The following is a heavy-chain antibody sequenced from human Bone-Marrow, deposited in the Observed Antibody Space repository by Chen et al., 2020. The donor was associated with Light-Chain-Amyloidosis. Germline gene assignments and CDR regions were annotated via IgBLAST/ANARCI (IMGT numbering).Heavy chain of an antibody. CDR2: LSWNRATI. V-gene: IGHV3-9*01. D-gene: IGHD1-1*01. Sequence: EVQLVESGGGLVQPGRSLRLSCVASGFTVDDSAMHWVRQAPGKGLEWVSGLSWNRATIGYADSVKGRFTISRDNAKNSLYLQMNSLRPEDTALYYCVKDRFRGGRTGALDIWGQGTMVTVSS. J-gene: IGHJ3*02. CDR3: VKDRFRGGRTGALDI. CDR1: GFTVDDSA.